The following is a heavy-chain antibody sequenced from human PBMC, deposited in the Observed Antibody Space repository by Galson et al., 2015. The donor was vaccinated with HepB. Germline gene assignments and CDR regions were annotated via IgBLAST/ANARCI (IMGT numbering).Heavy chain of an antibody. Sequence: ALVKPTQTLTLTCTVSGFSLSTSGMCVSWIRQPPGKALEWLARIGWDDDKYYSTSLKARLTISKDTSKNQVVLTMTNMDPVDTATYYCARDVDTAMVTQNPGPNWFDPWGQGTLVTVSS. CDR1: GFSLSTSGMC. V-gene: IGHV2-70*11. J-gene: IGHJ5*02. CDR3: ARDVDTAMVTQNPGPNWFDP. CDR2: IGWDDDK. D-gene: IGHD5-18*01.